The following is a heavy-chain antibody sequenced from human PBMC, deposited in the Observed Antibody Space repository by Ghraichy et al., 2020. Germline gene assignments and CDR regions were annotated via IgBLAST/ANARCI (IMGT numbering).Heavy chain of an antibody. Sequence: SETLSLTCAVYGGSFSGYYWSWIRQPPGKGLEWIGEINHSGSTNYNPSLKSRVTISVDTSKNQFSLKLSSVTAADTAVYYCARDSTGTGYYYYYGMDVWGQGTTVTFSS. CDR3: ARDSTGTGYYYYYGMDV. J-gene: IGHJ6*02. V-gene: IGHV4-34*01. D-gene: IGHD1-1*01. CDR2: INHSGST. CDR1: GGSFSGYY.